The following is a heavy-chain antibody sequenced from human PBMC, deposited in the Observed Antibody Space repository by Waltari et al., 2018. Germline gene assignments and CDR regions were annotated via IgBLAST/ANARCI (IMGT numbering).Heavy chain of an antibody. J-gene: IGHJ3*02. Sequence: EVQLVESGGGLIQPGGSLRLSCAASGFTVSSTYMSWVRQAPGKGLEWVSVIYSGGSTYYADSVKGRFTISRDNSKNTLYLQMNSLRAEDTAVYYCARGLTMVRGVNAFDIWGQGTMVTVSS. D-gene: IGHD3-10*01. CDR1: GFTVSSTY. CDR2: IYSGGST. V-gene: IGHV3-53*01. CDR3: ARGLTMVRGVNAFDI.